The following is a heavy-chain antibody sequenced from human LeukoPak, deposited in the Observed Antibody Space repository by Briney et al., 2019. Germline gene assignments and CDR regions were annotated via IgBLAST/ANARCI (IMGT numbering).Heavy chain of an antibody. CDR2: ISAYSTGA. J-gene: IGHJ3*02. D-gene: IGHD2-2*01. CDR1: GYTFTRYG. V-gene: IGHV1-18*01. Sequence: ASVKVSCKASGYTFTRYGITWVRQAPGQGLECMGWISAYSTGANYAQTLQGRVTMTTDTSTTTAYMELRSLRADDTAMYYCARRDCSSVTCYAFDIWGQGTMVTVSS. CDR3: ARRDCSSVTCYAFDI.